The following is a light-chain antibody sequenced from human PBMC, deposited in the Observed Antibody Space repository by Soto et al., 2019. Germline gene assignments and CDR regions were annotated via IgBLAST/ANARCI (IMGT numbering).Light chain of an antibody. CDR3: YSYTPTSTYV. V-gene: IGLV2-14*03. CDR1: SSDIGAYNY. Sequence: QSVVSQPASVSGSPGQSITISCTGTSSDIGAYNYVSWYQQHPPKAPKLMIYDVSNRPSGVSSRFSGSKSGNPASLTISGLQAEDEADYYCYSYTPTSTYVFGTGTKVTVL. J-gene: IGLJ1*01. CDR2: DVS.